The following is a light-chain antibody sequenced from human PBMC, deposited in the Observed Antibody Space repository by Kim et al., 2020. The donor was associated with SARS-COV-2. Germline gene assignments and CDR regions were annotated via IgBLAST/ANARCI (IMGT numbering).Light chain of an antibody. CDR2: GAS. V-gene: IGKV3-20*01. J-gene: IGKJ4*01. CDR1: QSVSSNN. Sequence: EIVLTQSPGTLSLSPGERATLSCRASQSVSSNNLAWYQQKPGQAPRLLIYGASTRATGIPDRFSGSGSGTDFILTISRLEPEDFAVYYCQQSGSSPLTFGGGTKVDIK. CDR3: QQSGSSPLT.